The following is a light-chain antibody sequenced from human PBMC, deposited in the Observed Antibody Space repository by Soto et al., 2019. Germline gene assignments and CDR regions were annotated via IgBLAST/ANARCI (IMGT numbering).Light chain of an antibody. V-gene: IGKV1-33*01. Sequence: DIQMSQSQSSLTASVGGRVASTCLASQDISNNLIWYQQEPGKAPNLLIYDASDLERGVPSRFSGSGSGTDFTFTISSLQPEDFATYYCQQYESLPLTFGQGTRLEIK. J-gene: IGKJ5*01. CDR2: DAS. CDR1: QDISNN. CDR3: QQYESLPLT.